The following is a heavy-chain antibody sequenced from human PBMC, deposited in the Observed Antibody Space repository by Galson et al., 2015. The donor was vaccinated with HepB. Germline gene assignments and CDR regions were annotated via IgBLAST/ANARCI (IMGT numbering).Heavy chain of an antibody. CDR1: GGSLITYY. CDR3: ARHPWGWQPGGMDV. J-gene: IGHJ6*02. Sequence: SETLSLTCTVSGGSLITYYWNWVRQPPGKGLEWIGYIYYGGSTNYNPSLKSRVTISVDTSKNQFSLKLNSVTAADTAVYYCARHPWGWQPGGMDVWGQGTTVTVSS. CDR2: IYYGGST. V-gene: IGHV4-59*08. D-gene: IGHD2-15*01.